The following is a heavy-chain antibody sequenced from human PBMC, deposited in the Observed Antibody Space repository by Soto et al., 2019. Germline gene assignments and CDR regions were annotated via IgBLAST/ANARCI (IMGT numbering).Heavy chain of an antibody. CDR3: AREGASLF. Sequence: GGSLRISCAACGYTFSSYAMGWVRQAPGKGLVWVARVKSDEGYTAYADSVKGRFSISRDNAKNMLYLQMNSLRVEDTAVYYCAREGASLFWGQGTPVTVSS. J-gene: IGHJ4*02. CDR1: GYTFSSYA. CDR2: VKSDEGYT. V-gene: IGHV3-74*01.